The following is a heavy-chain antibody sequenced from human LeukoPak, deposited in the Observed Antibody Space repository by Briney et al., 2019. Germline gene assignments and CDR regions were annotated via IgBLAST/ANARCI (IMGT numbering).Heavy chain of an antibody. Sequence: ASVKVSCKASGYTFTGYYMHWVRQAPGQGLEWMGWINPNSGGTNYAQKFQGRVTMTRDTSISTAYMELSRLRSDDTAVYYCARERITMIVVVINGMDVWGQGTTVTVSS. CDR2: INPNSGGT. D-gene: IGHD3-22*01. CDR3: ARERITMIVVVINGMDV. J-gene: IGHJ6*02. V-gene: IGHV1-2*02. CDR1: GYTFTGYY.